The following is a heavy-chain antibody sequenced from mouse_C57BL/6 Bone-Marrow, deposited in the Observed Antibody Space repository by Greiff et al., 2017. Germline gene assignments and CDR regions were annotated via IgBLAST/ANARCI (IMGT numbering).Heavy chain of an antibody. Sequence: QVTLKVSGPGILQPSQTLSLTCSFSGFSLSTFGMGVGWIRQPSGKGLEWLAHIWWDDDKYYNPALKSRLTISKDTSKNQVFLKIANVYTADTATYYCARIGYYVSTYWYFDVWGTGTTVTVSS. V-gene: IGHV8-8*01. J-gene: IGHJ1*03. CDR2: IWWDDDK. CDR1: GFSLSTFGMG. CDR3: ARIGYYVSTYWYFDV. D-gene: IGHD1-1*01.